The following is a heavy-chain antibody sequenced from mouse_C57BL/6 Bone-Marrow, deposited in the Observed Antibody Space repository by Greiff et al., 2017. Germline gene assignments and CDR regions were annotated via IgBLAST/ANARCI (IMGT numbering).Heavy chain of an antibody. J-gene: IGHJ1*03. CDR2: IDPETGGT. CDR3: TRGPGYWYFDV. V-gene: IGHV1-15*01. CDR1: GYTFTDYE. Sequence: VQLQQSGAELVRPGASVTLSCKASGYTFTDYEMHWVKQTPVHGLEWIGAIDPETGGTAYNQKFKGKAILTADKSSSTAYMELRSLTSEDSAVYYCTRGPGYWYFDVWGTGTTVTVSS.